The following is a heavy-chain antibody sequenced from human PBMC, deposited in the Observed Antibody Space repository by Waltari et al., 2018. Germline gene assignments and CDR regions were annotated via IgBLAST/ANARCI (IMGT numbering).Heavy chain of an antibody. J-gene: IGHJ6*03. CDR3: ARDGNSGGAYYMDV. V-gene: IGHV3-48*04. CDR1: GFTFSSYS. D-gene: IGHD2-21*01. Sequence: EVQLVESGGGLVQPGGSLRLSCAASGFTFSSYSMNWVRQAPGKGLEWVSYISSSSSTIYYADSVKGRFTISRDNAKNSLYLQMNSLRAEDTAVYYCARDGNSGGAYYMDVWGKGTTVTVSS. CDR2: ISSSSSTI.